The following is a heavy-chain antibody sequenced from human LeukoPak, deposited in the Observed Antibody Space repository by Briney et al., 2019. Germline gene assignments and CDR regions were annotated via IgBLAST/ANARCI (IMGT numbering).Heavy chain of an antibody. J-gene: IGHJ3*02. CDR1: GFTFSSYA. CDR3: AKDREQRSPYDAFDI. D-gene: IGHD6-25*01. CDR2: ISYDGSNK. Sequence: PGGSLRLSCAASGFTFSSYAMHSARQAPGKGLEWVAVISYDGSNKYYADSVKGRFTISRDNSKNTLYLQMNSLRAEDTAVYYCAKDREQRSPYDAFDIWGQGTMVTVSS. V-gene: IGHV3-30*04.